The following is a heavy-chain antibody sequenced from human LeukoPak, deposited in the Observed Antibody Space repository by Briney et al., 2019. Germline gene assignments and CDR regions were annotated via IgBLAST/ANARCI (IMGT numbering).Heavy chain of an antibody. CDR1: GGSISGGSYY. J-gene: IGHJ6*03. V-gene: IGHV4-61*02. Sequence: SETLSLTCTVSGGSISGGSYYWSWIRQPAGKGLEWIGRIYTSGSTNYNPSLKSRVTISVDTSKNQFSLKLSSVTAADTAVYYCAREDIVVVPAAIYYYMDVWGKGTTVTVSS. D-gene: IGHD2-2*02. CDR2: IYTSGST. CDR3: AREDIVVVPAAIYYYMDV.